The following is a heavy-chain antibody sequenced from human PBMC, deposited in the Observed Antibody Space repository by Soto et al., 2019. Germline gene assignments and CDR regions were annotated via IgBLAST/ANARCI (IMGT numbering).Heavy chain of an antibody. D-gene: IGHD4-17*01. J-gene: IGHJ4*02. CDR3: ARDYGDYGAYYFDY. CDR1: GFTVSSNY. CDR2: IYSGGST. V-gene: IGHV3-66*01. Sequence: ESGGGLVPPGGSLRLSCAASGFTVSSNYMSWVRQAPGKGLEWVSVIYSGGSTYYADSVKGRFTISRDNSKNTLYLQMNSLRAEDTAVYYCARDYGDYGAYYFDYWGQGTLVTVSS.